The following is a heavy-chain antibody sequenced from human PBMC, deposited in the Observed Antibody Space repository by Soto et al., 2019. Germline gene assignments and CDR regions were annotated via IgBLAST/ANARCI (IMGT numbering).Heavy chain of an antibody. CDR3: TRDDYRTSGEKQNFDY. CDR1: ESAFRSYG. CDR2: IWYDGSNK. D-gene: IGHD4-4*01. V-gene: IGHV3-33*01. Sequence: PGGPLRPSVTAPESAFRSYGMHWVRQAPGKGLEWVAVIWYDGSNKYYAASVKGRFTISRDNSKSTLYLQMSSLRAEDTAVYYCTRDDYRTSGEKQNFDYWGQGTLVTVSS. J-gene: IGHJ4*02.